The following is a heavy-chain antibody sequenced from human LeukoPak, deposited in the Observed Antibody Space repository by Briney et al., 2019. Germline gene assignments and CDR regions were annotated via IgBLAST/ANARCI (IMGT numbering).Heavy chain of an antibody. CDR2: ISGSGGST. V-gene: IGHV3-23*01. J-gene: IGHJ4*02. D-gene: IGHD3-9*01. CDR1: GFTFSSYA. CDR3: AKDLLRYYDILTPLHGGGYFDC. Sequence: PGGSLRLSCAASGFTFSSYAMSWVRQAPGKGLEWVSAISGSGGSTYYADSVKGRFTISRDNSKNTLYLQMNSLRAEDTAVYYCAKDLLRYYDILTPLHGGGYFDCWGQGTLVSVCS.